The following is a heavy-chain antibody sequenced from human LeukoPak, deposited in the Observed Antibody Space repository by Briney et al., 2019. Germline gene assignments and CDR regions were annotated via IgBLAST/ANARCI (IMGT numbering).Heavy chain of an antibody. V-gene: IGHV4-59*08. Sequence: SETLSLTCTVSGGSISSYYWSWIRQPPGKGLEWIGYIYYSGSTNYNPSLKSRVTISVDTSKNQFSLKLSSATAADTAVYYCARTIFTAPGQFDYWGQGTLVTVSS. CDR3: ARTIFTAPGQFDY. CDR1: GGSISSYY. CDR2: IYYSGST. J-gene: IGHJ4*02. D-gene: IGHD3-3*01.